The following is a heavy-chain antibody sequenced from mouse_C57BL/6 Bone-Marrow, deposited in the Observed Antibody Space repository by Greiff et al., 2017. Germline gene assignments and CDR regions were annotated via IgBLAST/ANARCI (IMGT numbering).Heavy chain of an antibody. CDR2: IYPGSGST. Sequence: QVHVKQPGAELVKPGASVKMSCTASGYTFTSYWITWVKQRPGQGLEWIGDIYPGSGSTNYNEKFKGKATLTVDTATSTAYMQLSSLKSEDSAVYSCARPSYSNYYYFDVWGTGTPVTVTA. D-gene: IGHD2-5*01. V-gene: IGHV1-55*01. CDR1: GYTFTSYW. CDR3: ARPSYSNYYYFDV. J-gene: IGHJ1*03.